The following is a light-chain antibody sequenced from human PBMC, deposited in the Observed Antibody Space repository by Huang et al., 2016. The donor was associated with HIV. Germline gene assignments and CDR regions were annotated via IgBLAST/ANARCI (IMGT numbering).Light chain of an antibody. V-gene: IGKV1-39*01. CDR3: QQGFSIPYT. Sequence: DIQMTQSPSSLSASVGDRVTITCRASQSISSYLNWYQQKVGRAPRLLIYASSALQSGVPSRFSGRGSGTYFTLTISSLQPEDFATYYCQQGFSIPYTFGQGTRLEIK. CDR2: ASS. J-gene: IGKJ2*01. CDR1: QSISSY.